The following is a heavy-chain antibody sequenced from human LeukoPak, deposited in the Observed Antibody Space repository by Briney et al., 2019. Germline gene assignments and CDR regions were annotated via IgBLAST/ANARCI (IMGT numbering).Heavy chain of an antibody. CDR3: TRDGYYYDTSATNWYFDL. J-gene: IGHJ2*01. CDR2: IYTSRST. CDR1: GRFISSGTSY. D-gene: IGHD3-22*01. Sequence: SQTLSLTCTVSGRFISSGTSYWPWIRQPAGKGLEWFAHIYTSRSTNHNHSHKSRVTISVDTSKNQFSLKLSSVTAAHTAVYYCTRDGYYYDTSATNWYFDLWGRGTLVTVSS. V-gene: IGHV4-61*09.